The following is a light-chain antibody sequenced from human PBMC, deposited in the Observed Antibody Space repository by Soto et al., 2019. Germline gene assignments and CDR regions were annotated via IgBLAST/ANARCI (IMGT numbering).Light chain of an antibody. CDR3: QHYKMYAPWT. CDR2: DVS. J-gene: IGKJ1*01. Sequence: DIQMTQSPSTVSASVGDSVTITCRASQSITTWLAWYQQRPGKAPKLLIYDVSSLQSGVPSRFSGSGSGTEFTLTISSLQPDDFATYYCQHYKMYAPWTFGQGTKVELK. V-gene: IGKV1-5*01. CDR1: QSITTW.